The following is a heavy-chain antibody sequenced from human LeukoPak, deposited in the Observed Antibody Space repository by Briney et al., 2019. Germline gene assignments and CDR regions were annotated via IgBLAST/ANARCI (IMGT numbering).Heavy chain of an antibody. CDR2: IYYSGST. V-gene: IGHV4-30-4*01. D-gene: IGHD4-17*01. CDR3: ARRATVTKYYFDY. Sequence: SETLSLTCTVSGGSISSGDYYWSWIRQPPGKGLEWIGYIYYSGSTYYNPSLKSRVTISVDTSKNQFSLKLSSVTAADTAVYYCARRATVTKYYFDYWGQGTLVTVSS. CDR1: GGSISSGDYY. J-gene: IGHJ4*02.